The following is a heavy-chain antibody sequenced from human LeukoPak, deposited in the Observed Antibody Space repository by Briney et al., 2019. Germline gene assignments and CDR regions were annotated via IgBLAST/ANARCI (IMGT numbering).Heavy chain of an antibody. CDR1: GFTLSSYS. V-gene: IGHV3-48*01. CDR2: ISSSSSTI. Sequence: GGSLRLSCAASGFTLSSYSMNWVRQAPGKGLEWVSYISSSSSTIYYADSVEGRFTISRDNAKNSLYLQMNSLRAEDTVVYYCARRGPAAISGLDYWGQGTLVTVSS. D-gene: IGHD2-2*02. J-gene: IGHJ4*02. CDR3: ARRGPAAISGLDY.